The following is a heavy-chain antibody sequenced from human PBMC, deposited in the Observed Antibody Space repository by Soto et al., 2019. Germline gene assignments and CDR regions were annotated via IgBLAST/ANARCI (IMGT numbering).Heavy chain of an antibody. Sequence: NPSETLSLTCAVSGYSISSGYYWGWIRQPPGKGLEWIGSIYHSGSTYYNPSLKSRVTISVDTSTNQFSLKLSSVTAADTAVYYCARVGPLYSSGWYYFDYWGQGTLVSVSS. J-gene: IGHJ4*02. V-gene: IGHV4-38-2*01. CDR2: IYHSGST. D-gene: IGHD6-19*01. CDR3: ARVGPLYSSGWYYFDY. CDR1: GYSISSGYY.